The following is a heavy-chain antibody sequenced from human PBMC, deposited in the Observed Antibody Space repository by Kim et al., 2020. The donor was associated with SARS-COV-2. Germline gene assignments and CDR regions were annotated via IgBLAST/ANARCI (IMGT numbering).Heavy chain of an antibody. D-gene: IGHD3-10*01. V-gene: IGHV4-59*13. Sequence: SETLSLTCTVSGGSISTYYWSWIRQYPGQGLEWVGYISYSGSTNYSPSLNSRVTISGDTYKNQFSLRLRSVTAADTAGYYCASIPLWFGESSWYNWFDPCGQGTLVTVSS. CDR3: ASIPLWFGESSWYNWFDP. CDR1: GGSISTYY. J-gene: IGHJ5*02. CDR2: ISYSGST.